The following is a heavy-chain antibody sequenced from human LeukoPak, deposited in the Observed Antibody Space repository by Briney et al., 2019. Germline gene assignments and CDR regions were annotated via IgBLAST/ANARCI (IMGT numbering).Heavy chain of an antibody. D-gene: IGHD3-22*01. Sequence: ASVRVSCKASGYTFTGYYMHWVRQAPGQGVEWMGWINPNSGGTNYAQKFQGRVTMTRDTSISTAYMELSRLRSDDTAVYYCARGGLPNYYDSSGYWQLDYWGQGTLVTVSS. CDR1: GYTFTGYY. J-gene: IGHJ4*02. CDR3: ARGGLPNYYDSSGYWQLDY. V-gene: IGHV1-2*02. CDR2: INPNSGGT.